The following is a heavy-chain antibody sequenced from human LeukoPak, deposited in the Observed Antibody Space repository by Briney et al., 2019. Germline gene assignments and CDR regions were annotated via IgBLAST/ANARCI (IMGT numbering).Heavy chain of an antibody. CDR2: IWYDGSNK. CDR3: ARDRVVPAAIPDY. Sequence: GGSLRLSCAASGFTFSSYGMHWVRQAPGKGLEWVAVIWYDGSNKYYADSVKGRFTISRDNSKNTLYPQMNSLRAEDTAVYYCARDRVVPAAIPDYWGQGTLVTVSS. D-gene: IGHD2-2*01. CDR1: GFTFSSYG. J-gene: IGHJ4*02. V-gene: IGHV3-33*01.